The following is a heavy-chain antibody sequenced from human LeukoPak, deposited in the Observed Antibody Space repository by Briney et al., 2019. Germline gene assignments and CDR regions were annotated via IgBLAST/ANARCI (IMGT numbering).Heavy chain of an antibody. D-gene: IGHD3-3*01. CDR3: ARAGGGFGVVITYYFDY. J-gene: IGHJ4*02. V-gene: IGHV3-30-3*01. CDR1: GFTFSSYA. CDR2: ISYDGSNK. Sequence: GGSLRLSCAASGFTFSSYAMHWVRQAPGKGLEWVAVISYDGSNKYYADSVKGRFTISRDNSKNTLYLQMNSLRAEDTAVYYCARAGGGFGVVITYYFDYWGQGTLVTVSS.